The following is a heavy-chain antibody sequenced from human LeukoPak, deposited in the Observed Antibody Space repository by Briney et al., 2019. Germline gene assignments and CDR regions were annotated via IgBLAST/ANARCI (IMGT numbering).Heavy chain of an antibody. Sequence: PGGSLRLSCAASGFTFSGSAMHWVRQASGKGLEWVGRIRSKANSYATAYAASVKGRFTISRGDSKNTAYLQMNSLKTEDTAVYYCTRLGYYYGSGSPNQYWGQGTLVTVSS. D-gene: IGHD3-10*01. V-gene: IGHV3-73*01. CDR1: GFTFSGSA. CDR3: TRLGYYYGSGSPNQY. J-gene: IGHJ4*02. CDR2: IRSKANSYAT.